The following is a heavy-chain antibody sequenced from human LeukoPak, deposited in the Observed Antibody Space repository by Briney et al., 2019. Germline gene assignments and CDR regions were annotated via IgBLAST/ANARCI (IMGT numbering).Heavy chain of an antibody. CDR3: ARTFGTYQYYSDY. V-gene: IGHV4-39*07. CDR2: IYYSGST. D-gene: IGHD1-26*01. CDR1: GGSISSSSYY. J-gene: IGHJ4*02. Sequence: PSETLSLTCTVSGGSISSSSYYWGWIRQPPGKGLEWIGSIYYSGSTYYNPSLKSRVTISVDTSKNQFSLKLSSVSADTAVYYCARTFGTYQYYSDYWGQGSLVAVSS.